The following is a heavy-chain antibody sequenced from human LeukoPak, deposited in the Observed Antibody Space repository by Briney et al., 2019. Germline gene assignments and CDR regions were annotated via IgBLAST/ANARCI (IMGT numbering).Heavy chain of an antibody. CDR3: ARGTPEYFQH. J-gene: IGHJ1*01. V-gene: IGHV4-59*12. D-gene: IGHD3/OR15-3a*01. CDR1: GGSISSYY. Sequence: PSETLSLTFIVSGGSISSYYWSWIRQPPGKGLEWIGYIYHSGSTYYNPSLKSRVTISVDRSKNQFSLKLSSVTAADTAVYYCARGTPEYFQHWGQGTLVTVSS. CDR2: IYHSGST.